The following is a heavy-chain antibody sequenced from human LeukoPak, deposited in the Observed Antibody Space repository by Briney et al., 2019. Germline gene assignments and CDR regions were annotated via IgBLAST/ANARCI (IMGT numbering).Heavy chain of an antibody. Sequence: SETLSLTCTVSGGSISSYYWSLIRQPPGKGLEWIGYIYYSGSTNYNPSLKSRVTISVDTSKNQFSLKLSSVTAADTAVYYCASAYYDFWSGYPNWFDPWGQGTLVTVSS. CDR1: GGSISSYY. J-gene: IGHJ5*02. V-gene: IGHV4-59*01. CDR3: ASAYYDFWSGYPNWFDP. D-gene: IGHD3-3*01. CDR2: IYYSGST.